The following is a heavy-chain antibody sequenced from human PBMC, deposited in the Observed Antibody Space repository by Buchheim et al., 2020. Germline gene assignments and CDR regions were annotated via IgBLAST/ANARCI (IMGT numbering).Heavy chain of an antibody. V-gene: IGHV3-7*01. CDR3: AEGEWGFAEGAY. CDR1: GFTFSSSW. Sequence: EVQLVESGGGLVQPGGSLRLSCAASGFTFSSSWMTWVRQAPGKGLEWVANINEDGSEKYYVDSVRGRFTSSRDNAKNSLHLQMNSLRLEDTAVYYCAEGEWGFAEGAYWGQGT. D-gene: IGHD3-10*01. CDR2: INEDGSEK. J-gene: IGHJ4*02.